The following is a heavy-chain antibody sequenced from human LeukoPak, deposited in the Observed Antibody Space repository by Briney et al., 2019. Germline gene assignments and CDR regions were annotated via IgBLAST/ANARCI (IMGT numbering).Heavy chain of an antibody. V-gene: IGHV3-30*04. D-gene: IGHD5-18*01. CDR2: ISKVGTNT. J-gene: IGHJ4*03. CDR3: ARDSLEYNYGPHFDY. CDR1: RFTFPTYA. Sequence: GRSMTLSSATSRFTFPTYATQWVRQAQGKGLEWEAVISKVGTNTYYADSVKGRFTISRDKSTNSIYIQMNSMRTEDTAVYYCARDSLEYNYGPHFDYWCHG.